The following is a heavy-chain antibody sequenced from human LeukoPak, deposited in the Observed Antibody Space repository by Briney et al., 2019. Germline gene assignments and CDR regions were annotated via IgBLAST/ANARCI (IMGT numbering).Heavy chain of an antibody. CDR3: ARGSGGFDY. CDR2: INNPGTGT. CDR1: GFTFSSYW. J-gene: IGHJ4*02. Sequence: PGGSLRLSCAASGFTFSSYWMHWVRQVPGKGLGWVAHINNPGTGTTYADAVKGRFTISRDNAKNTLYLQMNSLRADDTAMYYCARGSGGFDYWGQGTLITVSS. V-gene: IGHV3-74*01. D-gene: IGHD3-3*01.